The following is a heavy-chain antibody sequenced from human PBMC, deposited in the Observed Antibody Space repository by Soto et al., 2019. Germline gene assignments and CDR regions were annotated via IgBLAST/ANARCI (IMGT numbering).Heavy chain of an antibody. CDR3: TMESPITWPEEDYYYYGVDV. D-gene: IGHD1-20*01. J-gene: IGHJ6*02. Sequence: QVQLVQSGAEVKKPGASVKVSCKITGDSLRKWSMHWVRQAPGKGLEWMGGFYPEHGDMLYAQTFQGRVTMTQDTSTDTAYMELRSLRSDDTAVYYCTMESPITWPEEDYYYYGVDVWGQGTTVIVS. V-gene: IGHV1-24*01. CDR1: GDSLRKWS. CDR2: FYPEHGDM.